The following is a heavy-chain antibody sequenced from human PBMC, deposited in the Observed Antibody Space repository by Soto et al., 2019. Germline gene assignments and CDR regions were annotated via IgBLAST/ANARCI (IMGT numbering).Heavy chain of an antibody. V-gene: IGHV3-23*01. Sequence: SGFTFSSYAMSWVRQAPGKGLEWVSAISGSGGGTYYADSVKGRFTISRDNSKNTLYLQMNSLRAEDTAVYYCAKEVTMIVVVMDNWGQGTLVTSPQ. D-gene: IGHD3-22*01. CDR3: AKEVTMIVVVMDN. J-gene: IGHJ4*02. CDR1: GFTFSSYA. CDR2: ISGSGGGT.